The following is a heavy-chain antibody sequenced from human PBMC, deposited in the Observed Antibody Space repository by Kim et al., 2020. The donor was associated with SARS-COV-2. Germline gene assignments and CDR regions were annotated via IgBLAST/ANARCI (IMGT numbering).Heavy chain of an antibody. CDR3: AREDGSLYFDY. D-gene: IGHD2-15*01. J-gene: IGHJ4*02. V-gene: IGHV3-33*01. Sequence: YYADSVKGRFTISRDNSKNTLYLQRNSLRAEDTAVYYCAREDGSLYFDYWGQGTLVTVSS.